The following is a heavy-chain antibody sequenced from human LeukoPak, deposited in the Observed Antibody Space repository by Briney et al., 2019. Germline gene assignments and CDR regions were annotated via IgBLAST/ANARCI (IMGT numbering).Heavy chain of an antibody. CDR3: AGLGYCSGGSCYYFDY. J-gene: IGHJ4*02. Sequence: NPSETLSLTCTVSGGSISNYYRSWIRQPAGKGLEWIGRIYTSGSTNYNPSLKSRVTMSVDTFKNQFSLKLSSVTAADTAVYYCAGLGYCSGGSCYYFDYWGQGTLVTVSS. CDR2: IYTSGST. CDR1: GGSISNYY. D-gene: IGHD2-15*01. V-gene: IGHV4-4*07.